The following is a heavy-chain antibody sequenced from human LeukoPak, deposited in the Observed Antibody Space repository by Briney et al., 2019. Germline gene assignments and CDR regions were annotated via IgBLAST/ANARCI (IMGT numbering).Heavy chain of an antibody. D-gene: IGHD2-2*01. J-gene: IGHJ4*02. CDR2: INPNSGGT. V-gene: IGHV1-2*02. CDR3: ARIDRYCSSTSCYRGRPFDY. CDR1: GYTFTGYY. Sequence: GASVKVSCKASGYTFTGYYMHWVRQAPGQGLEWMGWINPNSGGTTYAQKFQGRVTMTRDTSISTAYMELSRLRSDDTAVYYCARIDRYCSSTSCYRGRPFDYWGQGTLVTVSS.